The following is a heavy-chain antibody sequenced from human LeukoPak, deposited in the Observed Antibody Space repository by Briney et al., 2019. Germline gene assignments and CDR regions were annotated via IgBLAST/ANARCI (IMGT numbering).Heavy chain of an antibody. J-gene: IGHJ3*02. CDR1: GFMFDDYA. D-gene: IGHD6-13*01. CDR3: TKDKSASTSYGDAFDI. CDR2: VGWHGGSI. V-gene: IGHV3-9*01. Sequence: GRSLRLSCVASGFMFDDYAIHWVRQAPGKGLEWVSGVGWHGGSIGYADSVKGRFTVSRDNAKRSLYLQMNSLRAEDTALYYCTKDKSASTSYGDAFDIWGQGTVVTVSS.